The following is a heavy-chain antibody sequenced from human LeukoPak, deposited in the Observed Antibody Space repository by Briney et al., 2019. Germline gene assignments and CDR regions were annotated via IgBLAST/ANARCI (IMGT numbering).Heavy chain of an antibody. Sequence: GASVKVSCKASGGTFSSYAISWVRQAPGQGLEWMGRIIPILGIANYAQKFQGRVTITADKSTSTAYMEPSSLRSEDTAVYYCARAWVIAAAGTGAFDIWGQGTMVTVSS. CDR1: GGTFSSYA. J-gene: IGHJ3*02. V-gene: IGHV1-69*04. CDR2: IIPILGIA. CDR3: ARAWVIAAAGTGAFDI. D-gene: IGHD6-13*01.